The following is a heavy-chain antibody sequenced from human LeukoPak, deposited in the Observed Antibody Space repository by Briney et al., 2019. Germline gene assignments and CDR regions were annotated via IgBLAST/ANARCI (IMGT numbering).Heavy chain of an antibody. V-gene: IGHV4-30-2*01. J-gene: IGHJ4*02. D-gene: IGHD6-19*01. Sequence: SETLSLTCTVSGGSISSADCYWTWIRQPPGKGLEWIGYISHSGGTYYNSSLLSRVTISADTSKNQFSLKLSSVTAADTAVYYCARVGSDRQWLVPDYWGQGTLVTVSS. CDR1: GGSISSADCY. CDR2: ISHSGGT. CDR3: ARVGSDRQWLVPDY.